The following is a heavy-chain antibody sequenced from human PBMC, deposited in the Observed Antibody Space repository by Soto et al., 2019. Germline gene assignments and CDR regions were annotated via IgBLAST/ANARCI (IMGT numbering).Heavy chain of an antibody. CDR1: GSSIGSGGW. CDR3: ARHEGWTGPDQ. D-gene: IGHD2-8*02. J-gene: IGHJ5*02. V-gene: IGHV4-4*02. Sequence: PSETLSLPCAVSGSSIGSGGWWSWVRQPPGKGLEWIAEIFHDGNTNYSPSLKSRVTISVDKSQNQFSLNVYSVTAADTAVYYCARHEGWTGPDQWGQGTLVTVS. CDR2: IFHDGNT.